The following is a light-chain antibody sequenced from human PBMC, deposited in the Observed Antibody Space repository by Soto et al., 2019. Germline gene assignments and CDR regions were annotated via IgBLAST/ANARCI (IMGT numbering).Light chain of an antibody. J-gene: IGKJ5*01. CDR1: QSVSGY. CDR2: DAS. Sequence: EIVLTQSPATLSLSPGERVTLSCRASQSVSGYFAWYQQKPGQAPRLLIYDASNRATGIPARFSGSGSGTDFTLTISSLEPEDFAVYYCQQRSNGPLTFGQGTRLEIK. V-gene: IGKV3-11*01. CDR3: QQRSNGPLT.